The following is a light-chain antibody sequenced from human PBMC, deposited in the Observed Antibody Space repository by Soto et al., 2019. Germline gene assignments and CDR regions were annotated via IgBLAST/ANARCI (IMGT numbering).Light chain of an antibody. CDR2: GAS. Sequence: EIVMTQSPATLSVSPGERATLSCSASQSVRNSLAWYQQKHGQAPRLLIYGASTRATGIPSRFSGSGSGTEFTLTISSLQSEDFAVYYCQQYKNWPPLTFGGGTKVEIQ. J-gene: IGKJ4*01. CDR1: QSVRNS. CDR3: QQYKNWPPLT. V-gene: IGKV3-15*01.